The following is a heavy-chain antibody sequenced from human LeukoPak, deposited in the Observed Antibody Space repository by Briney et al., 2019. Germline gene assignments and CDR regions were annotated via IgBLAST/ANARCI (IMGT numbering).Heavy chain of an antibody. J-gene: IGHJ4*02. CDR3: ARFITGPYYFDY. Sequence: ETLSLTCVVSGGSISSGNWWSWVRQPPGKGLEWVSTISGGGDATYYADSVKGRFTISRDNSKNTLYLQMNSLRVEDTAVYYCARFITGPYYFDYWGQGTLVTVSS. CDR1: GGSISSGN. D-gene: IGHD3-22*01. CDR2: ISGGGDAT. V-gene: IGHV3-23*01.